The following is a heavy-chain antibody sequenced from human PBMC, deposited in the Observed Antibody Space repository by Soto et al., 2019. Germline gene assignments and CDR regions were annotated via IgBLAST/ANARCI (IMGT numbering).Heavy chain of an antibody. CDR2: IIPILGIA. D-gene: IGHD6-13*01. CDR3: ARVRRGSSWRYYYYGMDV. CDR1: RGTFSSYT. V-gene: IGHV1-69*02. Sequence: GASVKVSCKAPRGTFSSYTISWARHAPGQGLEWMGRIIPILGIAKYAQKFQGRVTITADKSTSTAYMELSSLRSEDTAVYYCARVRRGSSWRYYYYGMDVWGQGTTVTVSS. J-gene: IGHJ6*02.